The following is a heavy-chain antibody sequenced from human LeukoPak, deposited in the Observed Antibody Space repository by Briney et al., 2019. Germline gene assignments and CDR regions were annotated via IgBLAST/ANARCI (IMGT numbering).Heavy chain of an antibody. V-gene: IGHV4-59*12. CDR1: GGSISSYY. Sequence: SETLSLTCTVSGGSISSYYWSWIRQPPGKGLEWIGYIYYSGSTNYNPSLKSRVTISVDTSKNQFSLKLSSVTAADTAVYYCARRGKWASLETWAPPYDYVWGSYRYQYYFDYWGQGTLVTISS. D-gene: IGHD3-16*02. CDR3: ARRGKWASLETWAPPYDYVWGSYRYQYYFDY. CDR2: IYYSGST. J-gene: IGHJ4*02.